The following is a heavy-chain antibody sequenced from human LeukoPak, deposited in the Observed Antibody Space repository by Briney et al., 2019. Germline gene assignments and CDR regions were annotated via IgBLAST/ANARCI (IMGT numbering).Heavy chain of an antibody. CDR2: ISSSSSYI. J-gene: IGHJ4*02. CDR1: GFTFSSYS. V-gene: IGHV3-21*01. CDR3: ARDLGGYSYGSHFDY. Sequence: GGSLRLSCAASGFTFSSYSMNWVRQAPGKGLEWVSSISSSSSYIYYADSVKGRFTISRDNAKNSLYLQMNSLRAEDTAVYYCARDLGGYSYGSHFDYWGQGTLVTVSS. D-gene: IGHD5-18*01.